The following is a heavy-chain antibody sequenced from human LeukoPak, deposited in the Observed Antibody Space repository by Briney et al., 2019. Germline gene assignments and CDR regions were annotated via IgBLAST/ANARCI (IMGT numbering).Heavy chain of an antibody. CDR3: AKAVAADFFLDY. J-gene: IGHJ4*02. D-gene: IGHD6-19*01. CDR2: ISSSSSYI. CDR1: GFTFSSYS. V-gene: IGHV3-21*01. Sequence: PGGSLRLSCAASGFTFSSYSMNWVRQAPGKGLEWVSSISSSSSYIYYADSVKGRFTISRDNAKNSLYLQMNSLRAEDTAVYYCAKAVAADFFLDYWGQGTLVTVSS.